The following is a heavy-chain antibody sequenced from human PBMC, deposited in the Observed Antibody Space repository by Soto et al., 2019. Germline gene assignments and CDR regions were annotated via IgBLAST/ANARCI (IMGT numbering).Heavy chain of an antibody. D-gene: IGHD5-18*01. CDR3: ARYVEIQLWSRPGGESDY. CDR2: INPSGGST. V-gene: IGHV1-46*01. CDR1: GYTFTSYY. Sequence: ASVKVSCKASGYTFTSYYMHWVRLAPGQGLEWMGIINPSGGSTSYAQKFQGRVTMTRDTSTSTVYMELSSLRSEDKAVYYCARYVEIQLWSRPGGESDYWGQGTMVTVSS. J-gene: IGHJ4*02.